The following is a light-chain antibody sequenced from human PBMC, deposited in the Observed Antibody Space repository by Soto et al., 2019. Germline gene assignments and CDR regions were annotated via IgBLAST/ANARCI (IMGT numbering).Light chain of an antibody. Sequence: EIVLTQSPGTLSLSPGERATLSCRASQSVGSTLAWYQQKPGQAPRLLIYDAFSRATGIPARFSGGGSGPDFTLTISSLEAGDSAVYYCQHRSTWSYTFGQGTRLEIK. V-gene: IGKV3-11*01. CDR3: QHRSTWSYT. CDR2: DAF. CDR1: QSVGST. J-gene: IGKJ2*01.